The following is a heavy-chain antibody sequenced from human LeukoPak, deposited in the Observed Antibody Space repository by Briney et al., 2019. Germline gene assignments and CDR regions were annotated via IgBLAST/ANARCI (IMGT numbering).Heavy chain of an antibody. CDR2: IAYDENNK. Sequence: GGSLRLSCAASGFTFSSYGMHWVRQAPGKGLEWVAVIAYDENNKYYADSVKGRFTISRDNSKNTLYLQMNSLRAEDTAVYYCARDYYDSSGYWAYWGQGTLVTVSS. J-gene: IGHJ4*02. V-gene: IGHV3-30*03. CDR3: ARDYYDSSGYWAY. CDR1: GFTFSSYG. D-gene: IGHD3-22*01.